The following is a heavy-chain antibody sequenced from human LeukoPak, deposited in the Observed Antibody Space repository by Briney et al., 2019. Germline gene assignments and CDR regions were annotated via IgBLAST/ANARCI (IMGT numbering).Heavy chain of an antibody. CDR1: GFTFSSYW. J-gene: IGHJ4*02. CDR2: IKQDGNEK. Sequence: PGGSLRLSCAASGFTFSSYWVTWVRQAPGKGLEWVANIKQDGNEKYYVDSVKGRFTISRDNAKNSLYLQMNSLKVEDTAVYYCARVEFEARTWYGIDYWGQGTLVTVSS. D-gene: IGHD6-13*01. CDR3: ARVEFEARTWYGIDY. V-gene: IGHV3-7*01.